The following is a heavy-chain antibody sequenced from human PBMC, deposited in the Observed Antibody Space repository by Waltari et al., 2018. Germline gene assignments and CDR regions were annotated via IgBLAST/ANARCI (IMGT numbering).Heavy chain of an antibody. Sequence: QVQLQESGPGLVKPSATLSLTCTVSGGSTSSYYWSWIRQPVGKGLEWIGRIYTSGRTNYNPSLKSRVTMSVDTSKNQFSLKLSSVTAADTAVYYCARSYSPRGSKHYYYYMDVWGKGTTVTISS. CDR3: ARSYSPRGSKHYYYYMDV. V-gene: IGHV4-4*07. CDR2: IYTSGRT. CDR1: GGSTSSYY. J-gene: IGHJ6*03. D-gene: IGHD2-2*02.